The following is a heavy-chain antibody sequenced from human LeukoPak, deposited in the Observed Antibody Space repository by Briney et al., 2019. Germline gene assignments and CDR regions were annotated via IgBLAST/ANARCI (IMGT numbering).Heavy chain of an antibody. CDR3: ASQPISGWYIEEWFDP. CDR2: INHSGST. D-gene: IGHD6-19*01. Sequence: SETLSLTCAVYGGSFSGYYWSWIRQPPGKGLEWIGEINHSGSTNYNPSLKSRVTMSVDTSKNQFSLKLSSVTAADTAVYYCASQPISGWYIEEWFDPWGQGTLVTVSS. V-gene: IGHV4-34*01. CDR1: GGSFSGYY. J-gene: IGHJ5*02.